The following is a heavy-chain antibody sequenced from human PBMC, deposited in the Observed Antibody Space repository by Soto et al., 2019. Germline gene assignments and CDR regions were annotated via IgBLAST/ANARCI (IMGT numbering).Heavy chain of an antibody. CDR1: GYTFTNND. D-gene: IGHD3-22*01. CDR3: AREGPLLPPDY. CDR2: ISPYSGKT. V-gene: IGHV1-18*01. Sequence: ASVKVSCKASGYTFTNNDVCWVRQTPGQGLEWMGWISPYSGKTNYARKFQGRVTMTTDTSTSTAYMEVRSLTSDDTAVYYCAREGPLLPPDYWGQGTLVTVSS. J-gene: IGHJ4*02.